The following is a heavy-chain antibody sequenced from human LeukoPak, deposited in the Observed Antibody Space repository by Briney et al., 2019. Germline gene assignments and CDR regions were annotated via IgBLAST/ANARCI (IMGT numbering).Heavy chain of an antibody. CDR3: ARSTAGLDY. Sequence: PGGSLRLSCAASGFTFSNYWMSWVRQAPGKGLEWVANIRQDGREKYYVDSMRGRFTISRDNAKNSLYLQMSSLRAEDTAVYYCARSTAGLDYWGQGTLVTVSS. J-gene: IGHJ4*02. CDR2: IRQDGREK. D-gene: IGHD1-1*01. CDR1: GFTFSNYW. V-gene: IGHV3-7*01.